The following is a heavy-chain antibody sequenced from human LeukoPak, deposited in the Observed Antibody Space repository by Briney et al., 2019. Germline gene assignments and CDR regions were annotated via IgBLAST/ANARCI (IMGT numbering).Heavy chain of an antibody. V-gene: IGHV3-15*01. CDR1: GFTFSNAW. J-gene: IGHJ4*01. D-gene: IGHD2-2*02. Sequence: GGSLRLSCAASGFTFSNAWMSWVRQAPGKGLEWVGHIKSKTDGGTTDYAAPVKGRFTISRDNSKNTLYLQMNSLKTEDTAVYYCTTVFVYHFDYWGHGTLITVSS. CDR2: IKSKTDGGTT. CDR3: TTVFVYHFDY.